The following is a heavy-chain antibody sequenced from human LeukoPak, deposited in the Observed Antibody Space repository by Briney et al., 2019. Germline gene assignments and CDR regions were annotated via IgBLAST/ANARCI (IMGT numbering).Heavy chain of an antibody. CDR2: IYWDDDK. D-gene: IGHD6-13*01. V-gene: IGHV2-5*02. Sequence: SGPTLVNPTQTLTLTCTFSGFSLSTSGVGVGWIRQPPGKALEWLALIYWDDDKRYSPSLKSRLTITKDTSKNRVVLTMTNRDPVDTATFYGAHSESSSWTNWFDPWGKETLVTVSS. CDR3: AHSESSSWTNWFDP. J-gene: IGHJ5*02. CDR1: GFSLSTSGVG.